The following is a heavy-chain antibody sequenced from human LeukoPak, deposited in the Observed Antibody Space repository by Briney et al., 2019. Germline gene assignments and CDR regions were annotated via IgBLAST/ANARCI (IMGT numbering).Heavy chain of an antibody. J-gene: IGHJ4*02. V-gene: IGHV4-39*07. CDR1: GGSISSSSYC. CDR3: ARGGDGYNG. D-gene: IGHD5-24*01. CDR2: IYYSGSN. Sequence: SETLSLSCTVSGGSISSSSYCWGWIRQPPGKGLEWIGSIYYSGSNYDNPSLRSRVTISVDTYKNKLSLKLRSVTAADTAVYYCARGGDGYNGWGQGTLVTASS.